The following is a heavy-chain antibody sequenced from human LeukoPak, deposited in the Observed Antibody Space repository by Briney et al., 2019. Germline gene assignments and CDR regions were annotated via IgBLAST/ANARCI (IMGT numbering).Heavy chain of an antibody. Sequence: GGSLRLSCVASRFTFSDYRMTWVRQAPGKGLEWIAYISNDLTTIHYAASVKGRFTISRDNARNSLYLQLDSLRGDDTAVYYCAKEYSNRPDYFDCWGQGTLVTVSS. CDR2: ISNDLTTI. CDR3: AKEYSNRPDYFDC. CDR1: RFTFSDYR. V-gene: IGHV3-48*04. D-gene: IGHD6-13*01. J-gene: IGHJ4*02.